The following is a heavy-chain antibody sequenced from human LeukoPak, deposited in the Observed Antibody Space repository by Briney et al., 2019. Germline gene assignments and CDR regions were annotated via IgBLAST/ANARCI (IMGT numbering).Heavy chain of an antibody. J-gene: IGHJ4*02. CDR1: GGTFSSYA. CDR2: IIPIFGTA. D-gene: IGHD6-19*01. Sequence: ASVKVSCKASGGTFSSYAISWVRQAPGQGLEWMGRIIPIFGTANYAQKFQGRVTITTDESPSTAYMELSSLRSEDTAVYYCAVYSSGWYGENYYFDYWGQGTLVTVSS. V-gene: IGHV1-69*05. CDR3: AVYSSGWYGENYYFDY.